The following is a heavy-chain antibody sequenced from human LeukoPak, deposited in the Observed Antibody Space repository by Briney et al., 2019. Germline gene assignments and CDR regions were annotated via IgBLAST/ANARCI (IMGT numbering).Heavy chain of an antibody. CDR2: LSGSGSNT. J-gene: IGHJ4*02. CDR3: ARAVYTGGYGGFYFDY. CDR1: GFTFSSYG. Sequence: GGFLRLSCAASGFTFSSYGMSWVRQAPGKGLEWASGLSGSGSNTYYADSVKGRFTIPRDNSKNTLYLQMNGLRAEDTAIYYCARAVYTGGYGGFYFDYWGQGTLVTVSS. D-gene: IGHD1-26*01. V-gene: IGHV3-23*01.